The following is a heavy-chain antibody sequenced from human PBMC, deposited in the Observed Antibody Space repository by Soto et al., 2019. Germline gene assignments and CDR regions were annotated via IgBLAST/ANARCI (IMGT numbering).Heavy chain of an antibody. CDR3: AKDRVRSTVTTVLGMDV. CDR2: ISYDGSNK. CDR1: GFTFSSYG. D-gene: IGHD4-17*01. J-gene: IGHJ6*02. V-gene: IGHV3-30*18. Sequence: QVQLVESGGGVVQPGRSLRLSCAASGFTFSSYGMHWVRQAPGKGLEWVAVISYDGSNKYYADSVKGRFTISRDNSKNKLYLQMNSLRAEDTAVYYCAKDRVRSTVTTVLGMDVWGQGTTVTVSS.